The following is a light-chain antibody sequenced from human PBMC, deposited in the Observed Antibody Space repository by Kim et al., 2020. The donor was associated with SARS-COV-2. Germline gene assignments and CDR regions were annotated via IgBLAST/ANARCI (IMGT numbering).Light chain of an antibody. CDR2: DVS. CDR1: SNDVGAYNF. V-gene: IGLV2-8*01. CDR3: SSYAGASTDAV. Sequence: SVAISCTGTSNDVGAYNFVSWYQQHPGKAPKLIIYDVSTRPPGVPGRFSGSKSGNTASLTVSGLQAEDEADYYCSSYAGASTDAVFGGGTQLTVL. J-gene: IGLJ2*01.